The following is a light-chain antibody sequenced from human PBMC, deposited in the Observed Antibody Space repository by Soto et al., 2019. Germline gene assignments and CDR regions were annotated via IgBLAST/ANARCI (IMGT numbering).Light chain of an antibody. CDR1: QSISSW. CDR3: QQYNSPWT. CDR2: DAS. V-gene: IGKV1-5*01. J-gene: IGKJ1*01. Sequence: DIQMTQSPSTLSASVGDRVTITCRASQSISSWLAWYQQKPGKAPKLLIYDASSFESGVPSRFSGSGSGTEFTLTISSLQPDDVATYYCQQYNSPWTFGQGTKVEIK.